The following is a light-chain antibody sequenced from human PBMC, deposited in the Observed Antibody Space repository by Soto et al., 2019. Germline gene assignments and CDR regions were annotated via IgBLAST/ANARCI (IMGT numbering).Light chain of an antibody. CDR2: AAS. Sequence: EVVLTQSPGTLSLSPGERATLSCRASQSDTGSYLAWYQQKPGQPPRLLIYAASSRATGIPDRLSGSGSGTDFTLTISRLEPEDPAVYYCQQYGNAPRTFGQGTKVEIK. CDR3: QQYGNAPRT. CDR1: QSDTGSY. V-gene: IGKV3-20*01. J-gene: IGKJ1*01.